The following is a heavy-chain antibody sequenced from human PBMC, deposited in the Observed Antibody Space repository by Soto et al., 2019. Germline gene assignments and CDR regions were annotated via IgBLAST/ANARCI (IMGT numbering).Heavy chain of an antibody. V-gene: IGHV4-31*03. CDR2: IYYSGST. J-gene: IGHJ6*02. Sequence: SETLSLTSTVSGGSIRSGGYYWSWVRQSPRRGLEWIGNIYYSGSTYYNPSLKSRLTISVDTSKNQFSLNLSSVTAADTAVYYCARDRLMATAGTARHYFGLDVWGQGTTVTVSS. CDR3: ARDRLMATAGTARHYFGLDV. CDR1: GGSIRSGGYY. D-gene: IGHD5-18*01.